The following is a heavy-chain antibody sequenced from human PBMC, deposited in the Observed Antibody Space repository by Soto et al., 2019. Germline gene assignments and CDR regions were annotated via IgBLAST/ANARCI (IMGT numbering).Heavy chain of an antibody. J-gene: IGHJ4*02. CDR1: EVTFSTYP. Sequence: QVLLVESGGGVVQPGGSLRLSCAASEVTFSTYPMHWGRQAPGKGLEWVAVISHDEGNKYYGDSMKGRFTISRDNSKNTRYLQMHSLRGDDTAVYYCARGASDFWGGYPEIHFFDSWGQGTLVTVSS. CDR2: ISHDEGNK. CDR3: ARGASDFWGGYPEIHFFDS. D-gene: IGHD3-3*01. V-gene: IGHV3-30-3*01.